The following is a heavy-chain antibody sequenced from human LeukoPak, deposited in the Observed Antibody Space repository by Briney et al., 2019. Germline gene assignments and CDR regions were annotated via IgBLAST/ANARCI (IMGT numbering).Heavy chain of an antibody. CDR1: GFTFSTYW. V-gene: IGHV3-7*04. D-gene: IGHD2-2*01. J-gene: IGHJ4*02. Sequence: GGSLRLSCAASGFTFSTYWMSWVRQAPGTGLEWVASMKQDGSEKSYVDSVKGRFTISRDNAKNSLYLQMNSLRAEDTAMYYCARGGYQLLWYWGQGTLVTVSS. CDR2: MKQDGSEK. CDR3: ARGGYQLLWY.